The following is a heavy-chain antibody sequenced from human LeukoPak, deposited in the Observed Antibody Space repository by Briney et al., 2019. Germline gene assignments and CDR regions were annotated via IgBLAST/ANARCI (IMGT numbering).Heavy chain of an antibody. V-gene: IGHV3-23*01. Sequence: GGSLRLSCAASGFTFNTYAMSWVRQAPGKGLEWVSAISGSGDSTYYADSVKGRFTISRDNSKNTVYLQMNSLRAEDTAVYYCARPKTYYYGSGSYYDYWGQGTLVTVSS. CDR2: ISGSGDST. J-gene: IGHJ4*02. CDR3: ARPKTYYYGSGSYYDY. CDR1: GFTFNTYA. D-gene: IGHD3-10*01.